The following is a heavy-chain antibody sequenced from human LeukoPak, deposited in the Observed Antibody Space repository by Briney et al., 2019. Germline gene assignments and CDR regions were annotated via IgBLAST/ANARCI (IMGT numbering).Heavy chain of an antibody. V-gene: IGHV3-9*01. CDR2: ICWNRGVI. Sequence: GGSLRLSCAASGFSFCGYALHWVRQAPGKGLEWVARICWNRGVIVHTDSVKGRVTISRDNVKNSLYLQMDSLRTEGTALYYCVNSGGYATAIRYFDLWGRGTLVTVSS. J-gene: IGHJ2*01. CDR1: GFSFCGYA. D-gene: IGHD4-23*01. CDR3: VNSGGYATAIRYFDL.